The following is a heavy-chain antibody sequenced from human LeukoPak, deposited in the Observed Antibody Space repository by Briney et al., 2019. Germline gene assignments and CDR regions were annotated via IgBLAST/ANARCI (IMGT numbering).Heavy chain of an antibody. V-gene: IGHV4-59*01. CDR2: IYYSGST. J-gene: IGHJ3*02. Sequence: PSETLSLTCTVSGGSISSYYWSWIRQPPGKGLEWIGYIYYSGSTNYNPSLKSRVTISVDTSKNQFSLKLSSVTAADTAVYYCAREWSIDAFDIWGQGTMVTVSS. D-gene: IGHD2-8*02. CDR1: GGSISSYY. CDR3: AREWSIDAFDI.